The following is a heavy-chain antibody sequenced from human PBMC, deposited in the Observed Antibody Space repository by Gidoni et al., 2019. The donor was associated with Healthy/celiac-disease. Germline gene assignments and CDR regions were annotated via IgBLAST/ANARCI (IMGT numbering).Heavy chain of an antibody. CDR2: INHSGST. CDR1: GGSFSGYY. Sequence: QVQLQQWGAGLLKPSETLSLTCAVYGGSFSGYYWSWIRQPPGKGLEWIGEINHSGSTNYTPSLKSRVTISVDTSKNQFSLKLSSVTAADTAVYYCARRPEYPSAFDIWGQGTMVTVSS. D-gene: IGHD6-6*01. J-gene: IGHJ3*02. CDR3: ARRPEYPSAFDI. V-gene: IGHV4-34*01.